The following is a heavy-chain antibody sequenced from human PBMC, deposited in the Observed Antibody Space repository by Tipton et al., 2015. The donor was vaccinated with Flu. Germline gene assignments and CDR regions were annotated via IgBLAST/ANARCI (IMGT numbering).Heavy chain of an antibody. Sequence: SLRLSCAASGLTFSSHTMNWVRQAPGKGLEWVSSISSRSSYIYYADSVKGRFTISRDKAKNSLYLRMNTLRVEDTAIYYCARGRDGYNVGMDVWGQGTTVTVSS. V-gene: IGHV3-21*01. CDR1: GLTFSSHT. D-gene: IGHD5-24*01. J-gene: IGHJ6*02. CDR2: ISSRSSYI. CDR3: ARGRDGYNVGMDV.